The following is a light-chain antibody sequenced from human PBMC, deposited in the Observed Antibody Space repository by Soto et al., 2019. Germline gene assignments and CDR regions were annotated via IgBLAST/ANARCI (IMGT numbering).Light chain of an antibody. CDR1: QDISNY. V-gene: IGKV1-33*01. J-gene: IGKJ3*01. Sequence: DIQMTQSPSSLSASVGDRVTITCQASQDISNYLNWYQQKPGKAPQLLIYDASNLETGVPSRFSGSGSGTDFTFTISSLQAEDIATYYCQQYDNLPLFTFGPGTKVEIK. CDR3: QQYDNLPLFT. CDR2: DAS.